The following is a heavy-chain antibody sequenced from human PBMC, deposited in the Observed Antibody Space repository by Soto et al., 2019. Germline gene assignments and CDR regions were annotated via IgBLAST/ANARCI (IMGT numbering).Heavy chain of an antibody. CDR3: TGIAAAIDY. V-gene: IGHV3-73*01. CDR1: GFTFSGSA. Sequence: GGSLRLSCAASGFTFSGSAMHWVRQASGKGLEWVGRIRSKANSYATAYAASVKGRFTISRDDSKNTAYLQMNSLKTEDTAVYYCTGIAAAIDYWGQGTLVTVSS. J-gene: IGHJ4*02. D-gene: IGHD6-13*01. CDR2: IRSKANSYAT.